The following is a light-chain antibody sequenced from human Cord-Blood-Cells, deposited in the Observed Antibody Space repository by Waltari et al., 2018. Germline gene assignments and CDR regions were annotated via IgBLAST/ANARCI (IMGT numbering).Light chain of an antibody. J-gene: IGKJ1*01. V-gene: IGKV1-39*01. Sequence: DLQMTHSPSSLSASVGDRVTITCRASQSISSYLNWYQQKPGKAPKLLIYAASSLQSGVPSRFSGSGSGTDFTLTISSLQPEDFATYYCQQRYSTPRTFGQGTKVEIK. CDR3: QQRYSTPRT. CDR2: AAS. CDR1: QSISSY.